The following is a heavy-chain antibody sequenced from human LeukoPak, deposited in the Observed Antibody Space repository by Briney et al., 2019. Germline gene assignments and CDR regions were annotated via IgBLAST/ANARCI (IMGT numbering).Heavy chain of an antibody. CDR2: ISDSGGST. J-gene: IGHJ4*02. CDR3: ARGVRDGYNYWYYFGN. Sequence: RGSLRLSCAASGFTFSSYAMSWVRQAPGKGLEWVSAISDSGGSTYYADSVKGRFTISRDNSKNTLYLQMNSLRAEDTAVYYCARGVRDGYNYWYYFGNWGQGTLVTVSS. D-gene: IGHD5-24*01. V-gene: IGHV3-23*01. CDR1: GFTFSSYA.